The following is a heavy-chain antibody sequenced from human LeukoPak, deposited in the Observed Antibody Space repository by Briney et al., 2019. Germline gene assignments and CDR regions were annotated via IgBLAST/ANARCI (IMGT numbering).Heavy chain of an antibody. CDR3: ARDYGFWSCFFDY. CDR2: INSDGSST. V-gene: IGHV3-74*01. CDR1: GYTLSNYL. D-gene: IGHD3-3*01. J-gene: IGHJ4*02. Sequence: GGSLRLSCVASGYTLSNYLMHWVRHAPGKGLVCVSGINSDGSSTNYADCVKSRFTISRENAKYMLYRKMNSLRAEDSAVYYCARDYGFWSCFFDYWGQGTLVTVSS.